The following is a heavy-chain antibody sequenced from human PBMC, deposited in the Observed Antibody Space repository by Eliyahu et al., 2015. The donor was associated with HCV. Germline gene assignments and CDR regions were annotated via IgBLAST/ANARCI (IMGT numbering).Heavy chain of an antibody. Sequence: EVKKPGASVKVSCKASGYTFTSYGISWVRQAPGQGLEWMGWISAYNGNTNYAQKLQGRVTMTTDTSTSTAYMELRSLRSDDTAVYYCARDEETGYSSSWLSLRKDYYYYGMDVWGQGTTVTVSS. CDR3: ARDEETGYSSSWLSLRKDYYYYGMDV. V-gene: IGHV1-18*01. CDR2: ISAYNGNT. J-gene: IGHJ6*02. D-gene: IGHD6-13*01. CDR1: GYTFTSYG.